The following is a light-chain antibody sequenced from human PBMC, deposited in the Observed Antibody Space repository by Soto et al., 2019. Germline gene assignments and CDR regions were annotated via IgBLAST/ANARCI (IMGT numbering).Light chain of an antibody. Sequence: DIVLTQSPGTLSLSPGERATLSCGASQSVRNNYLAWYQQKPGQALRLLIFGASSRATGVPDRFRGRGSGTDFTLTISSLEPEDFAVYYCQQYGSSSGTFGQGTKVDI. J-gene: IGKJ1*01. CDR3: QQYGSSSGT. CDR2: GAS. CDR1: QSVRNNY. V-gene: IGKV3-20*01.